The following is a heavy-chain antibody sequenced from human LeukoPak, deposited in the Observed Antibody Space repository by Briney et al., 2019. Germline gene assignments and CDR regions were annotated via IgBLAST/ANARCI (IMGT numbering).Heavy chain of an antibody. CDR1: GFTFSSYW. D-gene: IGHD2/OR15-2a*01. CDR3: ARVGTTSSFYYYYGMDV. V-gene: IGHV3-74*01. J-gene: IGHJ6*01. Sequence: GGSLRLSCAASGFTFSSYWMYWVRQAPGKGLVWVSRINSDGSTTSYADSVKGRFTISRDNAKNTLYLQMNSLRAEDTAVYYCARVGTTSSFYYYYGMDVWGQGNPGTVSS. CDR2: INSDGSTT.